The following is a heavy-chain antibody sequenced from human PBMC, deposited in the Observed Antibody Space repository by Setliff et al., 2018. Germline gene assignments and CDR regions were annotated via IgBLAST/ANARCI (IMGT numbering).Heavy chain of an antibody. V-gene: IGHV4-39*01. Sequence: SETLSLTCTVSNGSISSGNYFWGWIRQPPGKGLEWMGSIFYTGSNYYSPSLKSRVTMSIDTSKNQFSLNLNSVTAADTAVYYCARQPYSTTYYYYYYYMDVWGKGTTVTVSS. CDR1: NGSISSGNYF. CDR2: IFYTGSN. D-gene: IGHD6-13*01. CDR3: ARQPYSTTYYYYYYYMDV. J-gene: IGHJ6*03.